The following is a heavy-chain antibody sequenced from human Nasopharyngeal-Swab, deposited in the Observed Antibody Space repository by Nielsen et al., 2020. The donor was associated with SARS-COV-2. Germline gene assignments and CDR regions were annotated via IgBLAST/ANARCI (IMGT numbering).Heavy chain of an antibody. V-gene: IGHV4-4*02. J-gene: IGHJ3*02. D-gene: IGHD2-8*02. CDR2: IYHSGST. CDR3: ARRGTGGKKGAFDI. Sequence: VRQAPGKGLEWIGEIYHSGSTNYNPSLKSRVTISVDTSKNQFSLKLSSVTAADTAVYYCARRGTGGKKGAFDIWGQGTMVTVS.